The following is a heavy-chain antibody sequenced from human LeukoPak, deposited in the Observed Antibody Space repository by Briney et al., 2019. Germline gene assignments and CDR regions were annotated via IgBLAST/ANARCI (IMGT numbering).Heavy chain of an antibody. V-gene: IGHV3-30*04. CDR2: ISYDGSNK. CDR3: AKSFGRSGWYAFDY. Sequence: HSGRSLRLSCAASGFTFSSYAMHWVRQAPGKGLEWVAVISYDGSNKYYADSVKGRFTISRDNSKNTLYLQMNSLRAEDTAVYYCAKSFGRSGWYAFDYWGQGTLVTVSS. D-gene: IGHD6-19*01. J-gene: IGHJ4*02. CDR1: GFTFSSYA.